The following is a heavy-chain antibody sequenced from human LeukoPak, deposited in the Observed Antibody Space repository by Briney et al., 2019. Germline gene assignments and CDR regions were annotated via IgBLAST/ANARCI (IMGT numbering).Heavy chain of an antibody. CDR2: INHSGST. J-gene: IGHJ4*02. V-gene: IGHV4-34*01. CDR1: GESFNNFQ. Sequence: PSETLSLTCAVYGESFNNFQWSWIRQPPGKGLEWIGEINHSGSTNYNPSLKSRVTISVDTSKNQFSLKLSSVTAADTAVYYCARHVWRAMYSSSWYYFDYWGQGTLVTVS. D-gene: IGHD6-13*01. CDR3: ARHVWRAMYSSSWYYFDY.